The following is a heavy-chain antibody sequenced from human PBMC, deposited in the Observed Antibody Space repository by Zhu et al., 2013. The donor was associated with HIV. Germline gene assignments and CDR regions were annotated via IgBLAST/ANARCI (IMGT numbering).Heavy chain of an antibody. CDR1: GGSISFHY. V-gene: IGHV4-59*11. Sequence: QVQLQESGPGLMKPSETLSLTCTVSGGSISFHYWSWIRQAPGKGLVWIGYINHSGTTNYNPSLKSRVTMSLDTSNNQISLKLSSVTAADTAVYYCARDAVVGATFDYWGQGTLVTVSS. CDR2: INHSGTT. CDR3: ARDAVVGATFDY. D-gene: IGHD1-26*01. J-gene: IGHJ4*02.